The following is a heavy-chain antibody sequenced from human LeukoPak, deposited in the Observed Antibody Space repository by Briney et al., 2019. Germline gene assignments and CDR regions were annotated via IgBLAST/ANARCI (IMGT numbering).Heavy chain of an antibody. V-gene: IGHV3-7*01. Sequence: GSLRLSCAASGFIFSRYWMTWVRQAPGKGLEWVANIDQSGNEKFYVDSVKGRFTISRDNSKNSLYLQLNSLRVEDTAVYYCARDQGAAGDFWGQGTLVTVSS. D-gene: IGHD6-13*01. CDR3: ARDQGAAGDF. CDR2: IDQSGNEK. J-gene: IGHJ4*02. CDR1: GFIFSRYW.